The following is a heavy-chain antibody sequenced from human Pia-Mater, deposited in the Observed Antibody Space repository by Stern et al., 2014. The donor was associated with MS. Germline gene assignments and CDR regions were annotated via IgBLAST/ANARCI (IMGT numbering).Heavy chain of an antibody. V-gene: IGHV3-13*01. CDR1: GFTFSSYD. CDR2: IGTAGDT. D-gene: IGHD3-10*01. Sequence: EMQLVESGGGLVQPGGSLRLSCAASGFTFSSYDMHWVRQATGKGLEWVSAIGTAGDTYYPGSVKGRFTISRENAKNYLDLQMNSLRAGDTAVYYCARGVSGLFDPWGQGTLVTVSS. CDR3: ARGVSGLFDP. J-gene: IGHJ5*02.